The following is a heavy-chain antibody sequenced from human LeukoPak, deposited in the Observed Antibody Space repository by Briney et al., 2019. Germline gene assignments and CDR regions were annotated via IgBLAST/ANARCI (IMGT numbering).Heavy chain of an antibody. Sequence: SETLSLTCTVSGGSVSSGSYFWSWIRHPPGKGLEWIGFIYYNGNTNSSPSLKSRVTISVDTSKSQFSLKLTSVTAADTAVYYCARGYRSSWYQVDYWGQGTLVTVSS. V-gene: IGHV4-61*01. J-gene: IGHJ4*02. D-gene: IGHD6-13*01. CDR2: IYYNGNT. CDR1: GGSVSSGSYF. CDR3: ARGYRSSWYQVDY.